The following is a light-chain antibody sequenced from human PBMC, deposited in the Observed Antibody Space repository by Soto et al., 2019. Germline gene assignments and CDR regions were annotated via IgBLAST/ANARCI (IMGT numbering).Light chain of an antibody. J-gene: IGKJ1*01. CDR2: DAS. Sequence: EIVLTQSPATLSLSPVERATLSCSASQSVSTYLAWYQQKPGQAPRLLIYDASNRATAIPARFSGSGSGTDFTLTISRLEPEDFAVYYCQQYGSSGTFGQGTKVDI. CDR3: QQYGSSGT. CDR1: QSVSTY. V-gene: IGKV3-11*01.